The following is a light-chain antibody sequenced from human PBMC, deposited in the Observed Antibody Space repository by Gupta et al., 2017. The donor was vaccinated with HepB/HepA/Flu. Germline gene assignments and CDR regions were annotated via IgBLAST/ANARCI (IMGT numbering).Light chain of an antibody. J-gene: IGKJ3*01. CDR3: QQSSNWPT. V-gene: IGKV3-11*01. Sequence: VLTPSPATLSLSPGASATLSCRASQSVSSYLAWYQQKPGQAPRLLMYDASNRATGIPAGFGGSGSGTGFTLTISSLETEEFGVYYWQQSSNWPTFGPGTKVDIK. CDR1: QSVSSY. CDR2: DAS.